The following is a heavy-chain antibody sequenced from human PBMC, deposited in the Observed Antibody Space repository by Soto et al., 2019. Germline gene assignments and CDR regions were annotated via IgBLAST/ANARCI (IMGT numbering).Heavy chain of an antibody. D-gene: IGHD3-22*01. V-gene: IGHV4-59*01. Sequence: SETLSLTCTVSGGPIRSYCWSWIRQPPGKGQVWIGYIYDSANTDYNPSLNSRVTISVDTSKNQFSLKLSSVTTADTAVYYCARGGGKYYYESSGHSNHAMDVWGQGTTVTVS. CDR2: IYDSANT. CDR3: ARGGGKYYYESSGHSNHAMDV. J-gene: IGHJ6*02. CDR1: GGPIRSYC.